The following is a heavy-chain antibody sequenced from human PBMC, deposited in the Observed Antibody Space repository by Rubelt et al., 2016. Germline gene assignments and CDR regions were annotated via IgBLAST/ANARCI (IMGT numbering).Heavy chain of an antibody. CDR3: ARSGVYELTRVNWFDP. V-gene: IGHV4-34*12. D-gene: IGHD2-8*01. Sequence: QVQLQQWGAGLLKPSETLSLTCAVYGGSFSGYYWSWIRQPPGKGLAWIGEIIHSGSTNYNPSLKWRVSMSVAPPKNQFSLKLSSVTAADTAVYYCARSGVYELTRVNWFDPWGQGTLVTVSS. CDR2: IIHSGST. J-gene: IGHJ5*02. CDR1: GGSFSGYY.